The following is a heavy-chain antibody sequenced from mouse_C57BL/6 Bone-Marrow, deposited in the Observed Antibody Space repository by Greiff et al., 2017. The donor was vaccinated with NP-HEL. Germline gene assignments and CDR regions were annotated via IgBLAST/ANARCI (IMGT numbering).Heavy chain of an antibody. D-gene: IGHD1-1*01. CDR1: GYTFTSYW. CDR2: IYPGSGST. Sequence: QVQLKQPGAELVKPGASVKMSCKASGYTFTSYWITWVKQRPGQGLEWIGDIYPGSGSTNYNEKFKSKATLTVDTSSSTAYMQLSILTSEDAAVYYCARSTTVASMDYWGQGTSVTVSS. V-gene: IGHV1-55*01. CDR3: ARSTTVASMDY. J-gene: IGHJ4*01.